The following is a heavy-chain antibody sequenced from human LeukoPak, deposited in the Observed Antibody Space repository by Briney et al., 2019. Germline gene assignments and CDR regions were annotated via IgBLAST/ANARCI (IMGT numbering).Heavy chain of an antibody. D-gene: IGHD5-12*01. V-gene: IGHV5-51*01. CDR3: SRKWRAHY. CDR2: IYPGDSEA. Sequence: GESLQISSKSAGGFFPSYWIGWVRQMPGKGLEWMGIIYPGDSEARYSPSFQGQVTISADKSISTAYLQWSRLKASDTVMYYCSRKWRAHYWGQGTLVTVSS. J-gene: IGHJ4*02. CDR1: GGFFPSYW.